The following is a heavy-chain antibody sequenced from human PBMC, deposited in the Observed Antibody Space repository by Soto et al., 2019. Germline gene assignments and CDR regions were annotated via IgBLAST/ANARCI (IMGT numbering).Heavy chain of an antibody. D-gene: IGHD2-2*01. CDR3: ARDRVVPAAIFSEYYGMDV. Sequence: EVQLVESGGGLVKPGGSLRLSCAASGFTFSSYSMNWVRQAPGKGLEWVSSISSSSSYIYYADSVKGRFTISRDNAKNSLYLQMNSLRAEDTAVYYCARDRVVPAAIFSEYYGMDVWGQGTTVTVSS. CDR2: ISSSSSYI. V-gene: IGHV3-21*01. CDR1: GFTFSSYS. J-gene: IGHJ6*02.